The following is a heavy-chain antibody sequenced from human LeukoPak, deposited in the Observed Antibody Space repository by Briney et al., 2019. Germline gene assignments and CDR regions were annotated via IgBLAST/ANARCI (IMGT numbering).Heavy chain of an antibody. Sequence: PSETLSLTCTVSGGSISSYYWSWIRQPPGKGLEWIGEINHSGSTNYNPSLKSRVTISVDTSKNQFSLKLSSVTAADTAVYYCARSHSAGEDYWGQGTLVTVSS. J-gene: IGHJ4*02. D-gene: IGHD3-10*01. CDR1: GGSISSYY. CDR2: INHSGST. V-gene: IGHV4-34*01. CDR3: ARSHSAGEDY.